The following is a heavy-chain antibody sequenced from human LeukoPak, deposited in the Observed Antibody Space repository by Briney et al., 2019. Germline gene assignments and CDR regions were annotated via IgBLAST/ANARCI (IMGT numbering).Heavy chain of an antibody. D-gene: IGHD4-17*01. CDR1: GYTFTGYY. Sequence: ASVKVSCKASGYTFTGYYMHWVRQAPGQGLEWMGWINPNSGGTNYAQKFQGRVTMTRDTSISTAYMGLSRLRSDDTAAYYCAREGFHDYGDYGPPDYWGQGTLVTVSS. CDR3: AREGFHDYGDYGPPDY. J-gene: IGHJ4*02. CDR2: INPNSGGT. V-gene: IGHV1-2*02.